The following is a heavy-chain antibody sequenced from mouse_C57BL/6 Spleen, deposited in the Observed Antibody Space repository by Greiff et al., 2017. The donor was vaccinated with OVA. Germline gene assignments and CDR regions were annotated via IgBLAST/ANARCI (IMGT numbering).Heavy chain of an antibody. CDR1: GFTFSDYG. D-gene: IGHD3-2*02. Sequence: EVMLVESGGGLVKPGGSLKLSCAASGFTFSDYGMHWVRQAPEKGLEWVAYISSGSSTIYYADTVKGRFTISRDNAKNTLFLQMTSLRSEDTAMYYCARGEGSGLYYFDYWGQGTTLTVSS. J-gene: IGHJ2*01. CDR2: ISSGSSTI. V-gene: IGHV5-17*01. CDR3: ARGEGSGLYYFDY.